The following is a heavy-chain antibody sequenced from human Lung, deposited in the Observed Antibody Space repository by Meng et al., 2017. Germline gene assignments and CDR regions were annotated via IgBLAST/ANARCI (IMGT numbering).Heavy chain of an antibody. J-gene: IGHJ2*01. CDR1: GGSINSSNYY. CDR3: ARGQKGYFDL. Sequence: QAPLQESSPGLVKPSPTRSLTCTVSGGSINSSNYYWSWIRQPPGKGLEWSGHIYNSGSTYYNPSLKSRITISVDTSKNQFSLKLSSVTAADTAVYYCARGQKGYFDLWGRGTLVTVSS. V-gene: IGHV4-30-4*01. CDR2: IYNSGST.